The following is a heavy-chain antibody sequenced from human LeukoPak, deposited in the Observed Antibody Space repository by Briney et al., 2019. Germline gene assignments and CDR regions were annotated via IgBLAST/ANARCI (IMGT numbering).Heavy chain of an antibody. D-gene: IGHD3-22*01. J-gene: IGHJ4*02. CDR3: ARAGHRKYYYDNAYDY. CDR1: GYTYTNYG. CDR2: ISGYNGHT. V-gene: IGHV1-18*01. Sequence: GASVKASCKASGYTYTNYGISWVRQAPGQGLEWMGWISGYNGHTNYAQKLQGRVTMTTHTSTSTAYMELRSLRSDDTAVYYCARAGHRKYYYDNAYDYWGQGTLVTVSS.